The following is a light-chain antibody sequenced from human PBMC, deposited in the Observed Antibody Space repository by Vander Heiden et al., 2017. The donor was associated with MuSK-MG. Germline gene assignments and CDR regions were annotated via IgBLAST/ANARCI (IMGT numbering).Light chain of an antibody. CDR2: KAS. CDR3: QQYENYSALT. Sequence: DIQMTQSPSTLSASVGDRVTITCRASQSISGWLAWYQQKPGKAPKLLIYKASRLESGVPSRFSGSEYGTEFTLTISSLQPDDFATYYCQQYENYSALTFGGGTKVEIK. CDR1: QSISGW. J-gene: IGKJ4*01. V-gene: IGKV1-5*03.